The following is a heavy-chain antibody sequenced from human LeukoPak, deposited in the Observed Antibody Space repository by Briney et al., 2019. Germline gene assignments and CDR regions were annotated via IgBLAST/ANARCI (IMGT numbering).Heavy chain of an antibody. V-gene: IGHV4-59*08. CDR2: IYYSGST. CDR1: GGSISGYY. CDR3: ARPGVAAADYAFDI. Sequence: SETLSLTCTVSGGSISGYYWSWIRQPPGKGLEWIGYIYYSGSTNYNPSLKSRVTISVDTSKNQFSLKLSSVTAADTAVYYCARPGVAAADYAFDIWGQGTMVTVSS. D-gene: IGHD6-13*01. J-gene: IGHJ3*02.